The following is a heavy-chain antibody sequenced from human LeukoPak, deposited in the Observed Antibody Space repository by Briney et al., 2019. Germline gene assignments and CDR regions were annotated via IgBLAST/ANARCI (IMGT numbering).Heavy chain of an antibody. J-gene: IGHJ4*02. Sequence: GSLRLSGAASGFTFSNYWMHWVRQAPGKGLVWVSHINIDGSTTNYADSVKGRFTISRDNAKNTLYLQMNSLRAEDTAIYYCARGQDSWGQGTLVTVSS. CDR1: GFTFSNYW. CDR2: INIDGSTT. V-gene: IGHV3-74*01. CDR3: ARGQDS.